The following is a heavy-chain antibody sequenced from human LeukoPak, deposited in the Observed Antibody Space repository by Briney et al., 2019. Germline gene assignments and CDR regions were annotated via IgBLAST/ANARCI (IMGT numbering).Heavy chain of an antibody. D-gene: IGHD3-16*02. V-gene: IGHV3-53*01. CDR3: ARGAGFYDYVWGSYRPKDYFDY. J-gene: IGHJ4*02. CDR2: IYSDGRT. CDR1: GFTVSNKY. Sequence: GGSLRLSCAASGFTVSNKYMTWVRQAPGKGLEWVSLIYSDGRTYYADSVKGRFTISRDNAKNSLYLQMNSLRAEDTAVYYCARGAGFYDYVWGSYRPKDYFDYWGQGTLVTVSS.